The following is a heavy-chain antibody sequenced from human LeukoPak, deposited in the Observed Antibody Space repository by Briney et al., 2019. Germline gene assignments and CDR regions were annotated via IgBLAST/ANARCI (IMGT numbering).Heavy chain of an antibody. Sequence: GGSLRLSCAASGFTFGSYGMHWVRQAPGKGLEWVAGISYDGSNKYYAESVKGRFTISRDNSKNTLYLQMNSLRAEDTAIYYCATYRQVLLPFESWGQGTLVTVSS. CDR2: ISYDGSNK. CDR3: ATYRQVLLPFES. J-gene: IGHJ4*02. V-gene: IGHV3-30*03. D-gene: IGHD2-8*02. CDR1: GFTFGSYG.